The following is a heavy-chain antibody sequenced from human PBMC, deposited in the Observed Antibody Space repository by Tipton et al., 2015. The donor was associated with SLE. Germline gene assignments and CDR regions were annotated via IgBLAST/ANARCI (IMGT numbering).Heavy chain of an antibody. CDR3: ARATYYDRSGYYYAGALYL. D-gene: IGHD3-22*01. V-gene: IGHV3-48*03. J-gene: IGHJ3*01. CDR1: GFTFSDCE. Sequence: SLRLSCAPSGFTFSDCEMDWVRQAPGKGLEWVSSISSSGYTANYADSLKGRFTVSRDNAENSLFLQMSSLRAEDTAVYYCARATYYDRSGYYYAGALYLWGQGTMVTVSP. CDR2: ISSSGYTA.